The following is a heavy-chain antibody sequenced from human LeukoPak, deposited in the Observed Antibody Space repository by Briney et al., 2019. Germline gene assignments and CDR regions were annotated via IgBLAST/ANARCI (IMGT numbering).Heavy chain of an antibody. CDR2: ISNNGGRT. V-gene: IGHV3-64*01. CDR1: GFTFSDFG. J-gene: IGHJ4*02. Sequence: GGSLRLSCAVSGFTFSDFGMHWVRQAPGKGLEYVSGISNNGGRTYYANSVKGRFTISRDNSKNTLYLQMGSLRPDDMAVYYCARDRTGDLDYWGQGVPVTVSS. CDR3: ARDRTGDLDY. D-gene: IGHD7-27*01.